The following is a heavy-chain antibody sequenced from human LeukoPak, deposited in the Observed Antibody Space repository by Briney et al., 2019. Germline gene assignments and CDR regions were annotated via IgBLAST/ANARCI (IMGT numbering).Heavy chain of an antibody. J-gene: IGHJ5*02. CDR1: GYTLTELS. Sequence: EASVKVSCKVSGYTLTELSMHWVRQAPGKGLEWMGGFDPEDGETIYAQKFQGRVTMTEDTSTDTAYMELSSLRSEDTAVYYCATHYYDSSGYLSFGWIDPWGQGTLVTVSS. CDR2: FDPEDGET. V-gene: IGHV1-24*01. CDR3: ATHYYDSSGYLSFGWIDP. D-gene: IGHD3-22*01.